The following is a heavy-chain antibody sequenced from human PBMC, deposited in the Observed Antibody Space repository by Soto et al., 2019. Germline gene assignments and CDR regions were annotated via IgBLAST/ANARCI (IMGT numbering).Heavy chain of an antibody. D-gene: IGHD2-15*01. CDR1: GYTFTDYY. Sequence: EVQLVQSGAEVKKPGATVKISCKVSGYTFTDYYMHWVQQAPGKGLEWMGLVDPEDGETIYAEKFQGRVTITADTSTDTAYVELSSLRSEDTAVYYCATVGGPYCSGGSCPFDYWGQGTLVTVSS. J-gene: IGHJ4*02. CDR2: VDPEDGET. CDR3: ATVGGPYCSGGSCPFDY. V-gene: IGHV1-69-2*01.